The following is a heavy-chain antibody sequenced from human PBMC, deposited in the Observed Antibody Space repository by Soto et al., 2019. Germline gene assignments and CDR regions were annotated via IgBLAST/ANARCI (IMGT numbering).Heavy chain of an antibody. CDR2: ISGTDDYT. CDR3: AKWGNDWGYYYYGMNV. V-gene: IGHV3-23*01. D-gene: IGHD7-27*01. CDR1: GVNFRNFA. Sequence: GGSQSLSCTASGVNFRNFAMTWVRQAPGEGLEWVSSISGTDDYTYYADSVKGRFTISRDNSKNTLYLHMSSLRAEDTAVYYCAKWGNDWGYYYYGMNVWGQGTTVTVSS. J-gene: IGHJ6*02.